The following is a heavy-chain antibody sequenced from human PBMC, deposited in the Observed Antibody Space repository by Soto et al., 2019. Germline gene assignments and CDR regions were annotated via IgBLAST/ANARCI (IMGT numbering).Heavy chain of an antibody. CDR1: GGSFSGYY. J-gene: IGHJ5*02. CDR3: SRTPRDIVVVPAASKGSWFDP. D-gene: IGHD2-2*01. V-gene: IGHV4-34*01. CDR2: INHSGST. Sequence: QVQLQQWGAGLLKPSETLSLTCAVYGGSFSGYYWSWIRQPPGKGLEWIGEINHSGSTNYNPSLTSRVTISVDTSKNQFSLKLSSVPAAATAVYYCSRTPRDIVVVPAASKGSWFDPWGQGTLVTVSS.